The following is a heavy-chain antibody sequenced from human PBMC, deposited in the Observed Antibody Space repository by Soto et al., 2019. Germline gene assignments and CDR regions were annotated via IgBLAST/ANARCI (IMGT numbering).Heavy chain of an antibody. J-gene: IGHJ6*03. Sequence: SETLSLTCTVSGGSISSYYWSWIRQPPGKGLEWIGYIYYSGSTNYNPSLKSRVTISVDTSKNQFSLKLSPVTAADTAVYYCASSTSYDNYYYYYMDVWGKGTTVTVSS. CDR1: GGSISSYY. CDR2: IYYSGST. V-gene: IGHV4-59*08. D-gene: IGHD2-2*01. CDR3: ASSTSYDNYYYYYMDV.